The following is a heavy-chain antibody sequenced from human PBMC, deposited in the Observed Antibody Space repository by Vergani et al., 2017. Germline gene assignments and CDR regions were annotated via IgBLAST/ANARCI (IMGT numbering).Heavy chain of an antibody. J-gene: IGHJ6*03. D-gene: IGHD3/OR15-3a*01. CDR3: AKNNQFLDVWWYMDV. V-gene: IGHV3-30*18. Sequence: QVQLVESGGGVVQPGRSLRLSCAASEFTFSSYGMHWVRQAPGKGLEWVAVISRDRRKTYYADSVKGRFTISRDNFKNTLYLQVNSLRAEDTAVYYCAKNNQFLDVWWYMDVWGKGTTVTVSS. CDR1: EFTFSSYG. CDR2: ISRDRRKT.